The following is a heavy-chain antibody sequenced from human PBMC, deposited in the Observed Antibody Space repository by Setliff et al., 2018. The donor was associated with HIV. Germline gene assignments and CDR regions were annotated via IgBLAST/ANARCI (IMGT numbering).Heavy chain of an antibody. J-gene: IGHJ4*02. CDR2: IKSKTDGGTT. CDR1: GFTFSNAW. Sequence: PGGSLRLSCAASGFTFSNAWMSWVRQAPGKGLEWVGRIKSKTDGGTTDYAAPVKGRFTISRDDSKNTLYLQMNSLKTEDTAVYYCTTGPRYSYGRFDYWGQGTLVTVSS. V-gene: IGHV3-15*01. CDR3: TTGPRYSYGRFDY. D-gene: IGHD5-18*01.